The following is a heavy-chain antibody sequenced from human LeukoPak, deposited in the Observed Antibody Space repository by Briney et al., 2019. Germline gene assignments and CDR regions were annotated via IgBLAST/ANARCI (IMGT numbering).Heavy chain of an antibody. CDR3: ARDLLGFG. Sequence: GGSLRLSRAASGFTFSNYSMNWVRQAPGKGLEWVSYISSSSSTIYYADSVKGRFTISRDNAKNSLYLQMNSLRAEDTAVYYCARDLLGFGWGQGTLVTVSS. CDR1: GFTFSNYS. D-gene: IGHD2-8*02. CDR2: ISSSSSTI. J-gene: IGHJ4*02. V-gene: IGHV3-48*01.